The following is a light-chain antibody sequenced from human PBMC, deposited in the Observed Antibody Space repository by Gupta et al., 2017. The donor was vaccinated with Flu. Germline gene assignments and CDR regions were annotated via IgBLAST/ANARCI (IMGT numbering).Light chain of an antibody. CDR2: DAS. J-gene: IGKJ5*01. Sequence: ATLSLSPGERATLSCRASQSVRSYLAWYQQKPGQAPRLLIHDASNRATGIPARFSGSGSGTDFTLTITSLEPEDLAVYYCQQRSDWPLITFGQGTRLEIK. CDR1: QSVRSY. CDR3: QQRSDWPLIT. V-gene: IGKV3-11*01.